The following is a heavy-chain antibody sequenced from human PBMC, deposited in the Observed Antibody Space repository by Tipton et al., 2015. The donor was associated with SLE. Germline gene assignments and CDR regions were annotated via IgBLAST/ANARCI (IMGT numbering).Heavy chain of an antibody. CDR2: IYYSGST. J-gene: IGHJ6*02. Sequence: LRLSCTVSGVSISSYYWSWIRQPPGKGLEWIGYIYYSGSTNYNPSLKSRVTISVDTSKNQFSLKLSSVTAADTAVYYCARDGIPLPGYFYYGMDVWGQGTTVTVSS. D-gene: IGHD5-18*01. V-gene: IGHV4-59*01. CDR1: GVSISSYY. CDR3: ARDGIPLPGYFYYGMDV.